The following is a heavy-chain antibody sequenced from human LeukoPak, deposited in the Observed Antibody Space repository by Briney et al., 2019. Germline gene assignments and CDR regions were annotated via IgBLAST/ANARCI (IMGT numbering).Heavy chain of an antibody. J-gene: IGHJ3*02. CDR1: GGSISSSSYY. Sequence: PSETLSLTCTVSGGSISSSSYYWGWIRQPPGKGLEWIGSIYYSGSTYYNPSLKSRVTISVDTSKNQFSLKLSSVTAADTAVYYCAREHVFSWFGRGGRVDGFDMWGQGTMVTVSS. CDR3: AREHVFSWFGRGGRVDGFDM. V-gene: IGHV4-39*07. CDR2: IYYSGST. D-gene: IGHD3-10*01.